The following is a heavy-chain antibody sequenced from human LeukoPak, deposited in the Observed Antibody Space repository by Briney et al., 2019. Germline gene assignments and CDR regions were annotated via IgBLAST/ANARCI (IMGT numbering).Heavy chain of an antibody. CDR1: GFTFSSYA. V-gene: IGHV3-23*01. CDR3: AKGLLWFGELTDVDY. CDR2: FSGSGGST. Sequence: GGSLRLSCAASGFTFSSYAISWVRQAPGNGVECVSDFSGSGGSTYYADTVKGRFTISRDNSKNTLYQQMNSLRAEDTAVHYCAKGLLWFGELTDVDYWGQGTLVTVSS. J-gene: IGHJ4*02. D-gene: IGHD3-10*01.